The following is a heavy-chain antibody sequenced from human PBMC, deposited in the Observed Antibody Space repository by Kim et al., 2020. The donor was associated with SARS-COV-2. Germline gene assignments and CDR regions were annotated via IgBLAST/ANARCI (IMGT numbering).Heavy chain of an antibody. V-gene: IGHV3-64*02. CDR1: GFTFGSYA. J-gene: IGHJ4*02. CDR2: ITSNGDNT. D-gene: IGHD5-12*01. Sequence: GGSLRLSCAASGFTFGSYAMHWVRQAPGKGLEYVAAITSNGDNTYHADSVKGRFTISRDNSKNTLYLQMGSLRTEDMAVYYCARAPGADIVGMPGYFDYWGQGTLVTVSS. CDR3: ARAPGADIVGMPGYFDY.